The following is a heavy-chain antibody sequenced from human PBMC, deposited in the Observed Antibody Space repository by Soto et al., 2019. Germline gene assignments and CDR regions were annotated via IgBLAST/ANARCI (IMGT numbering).Heavy chain of an antibody. CDR3: ARATTVTSSVFFYGLDV. Sequence: QVQLHESGPGLVKPSQTLSLTCTVSGGSISDDDYYWNWIRQSPGKGLEWIGHIYYNGNTYYHPSLESRLTMSFYTSQNQFSLHLTSVIAADSALYFCARATTVTSSVFFYGLDVWGQGTTVTVSS. CDR1: GGSISDDDYY. CDR2: IYYNGNT. V-gene: IGHV4-30-4*01. J-gene: IGHJ6*02. D-gene: IGHD4-17*01.